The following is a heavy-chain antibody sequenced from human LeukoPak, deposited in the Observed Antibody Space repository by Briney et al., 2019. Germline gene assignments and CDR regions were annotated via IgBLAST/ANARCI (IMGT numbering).Heavy chain of an antibody. Sequence: SGTLSLTCTVSGGSISSYYWSWIRQPPGKGLEWIGYIYFSGSTNYNPSLKSRVTISVDTSRNQFSLQLSSVTAADTAVYYCARTSHPHGSSWLFDYWGQGTLVTVSS. CDR2: IYFSGST. CDR3: ARTSHPHGSSWLFDY. D-gene: IGHD6-13*01. CDR1: GGSISSYY. J-gene: IGHJ4*02. V-gene: IGHV4-59*01.